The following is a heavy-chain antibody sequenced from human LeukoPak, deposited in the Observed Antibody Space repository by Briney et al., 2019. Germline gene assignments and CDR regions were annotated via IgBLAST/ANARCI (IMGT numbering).Heavy chain of an antibody. Sequence: PGGSLRLSCAASGFTFSSYGMHWVRQAPGKGLEWVAFIRYDGSNKYYADSVKGRFTISRDSSKNTLYLQMNSLRAEDTAVYYCAKSGYDFGGWFDPWGRGTLVTVSS. CDR3: AKSGYDFGGWFDP. V-gene: IGHV3-30*02. D-gene: IGHD5-12*01. CDR1: GFTFSSYG. CDR2: IRYDGSNK. J-gene: IGHJ5*02.